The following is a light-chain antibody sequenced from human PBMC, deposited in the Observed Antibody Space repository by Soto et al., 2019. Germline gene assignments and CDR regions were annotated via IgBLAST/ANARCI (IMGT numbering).Light chain of an antibody. CDR3: SSYAGSHVV. CDR2: EVS. Sequence: QSALTQPASVSGSPGQSITIPCTGTSSDVGSYNLVSWYQQHPGKAPKLMIYEVSKRPSGVPDRFSGSKSGNTASLTVSGLQAEDEADYYCSSYAGSHVVFGGGTKLTVL. V-gene: IGLV2-14*02. CDR1: SSDVGSYNL. J-gene: IGLJ2*01.